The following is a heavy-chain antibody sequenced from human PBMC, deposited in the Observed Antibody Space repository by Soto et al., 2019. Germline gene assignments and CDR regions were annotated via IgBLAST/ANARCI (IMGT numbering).Heavy chain of an antibody. D-gene: IGHD3-10*01. Sequence: GGSLRLSCVASGLTFGSRAMSWVRQAPGEGLQWVSTITDTGGDAKYADSVRGRFVISRDNSKKTLYLQMTSLTAEDSAMYLCARGSTDSYPGSRIFDFWGRGTLVTVSS. CDR3: ARGSTDSYPGSRIFDF. CDR1: GLTFGSRA. V-gene: IGHV3-23*01. J-gene: IGHJ4*02. CDR2: ITDTGGDA.